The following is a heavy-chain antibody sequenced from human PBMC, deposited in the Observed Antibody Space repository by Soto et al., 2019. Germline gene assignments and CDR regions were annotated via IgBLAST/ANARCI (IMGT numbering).Heavy chain of an antibody. Sequence: GESLKISCEGSGYSFSSFWISWVRQMPGKGLEWVGRIDPSDSYINYSPSFQGLVTISAYKSSSTAYLQWSSLEALDTGIYYCATRGWNYQAYHYYYDMDVWGQGTTVTVSS. V-gene: IGHV5-10-1*01. CDR1: GYSFSSFW. D-gene: IGHD1-7*01. CDR3: ATRGWNYQAYHYYYDMDV. J-gene: IGHJ6*02. CDR2: IDPSDSYI.